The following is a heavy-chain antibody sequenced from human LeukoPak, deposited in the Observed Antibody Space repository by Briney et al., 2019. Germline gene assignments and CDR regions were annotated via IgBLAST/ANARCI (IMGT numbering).Heavy chain of an antibody. V-gene: IGHV3-74*01. Sequence: GGSLRLSCAASGFTFSSYWMHWVRHAPGKGLVWVSRINSDGRSTSYADSVKGRFTISRDNPKNTLYLQMNSLRAEDTAVYYCAKRSAESSGYFDYWGQGTLVTVSS. CDR3: AKRSAESSGYFDY. CDR2: INSDGRST. CDR1: GFTFSSYW. D-gene: IGHD6-19*01. J-gene: IGHJ4*02.